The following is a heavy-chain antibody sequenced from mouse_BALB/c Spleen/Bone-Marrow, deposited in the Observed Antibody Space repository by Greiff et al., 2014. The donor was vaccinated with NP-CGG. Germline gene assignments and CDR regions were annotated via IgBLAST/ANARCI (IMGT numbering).Heavy chain of an antibody. J-gene: IGHJ2*01. CDR2: ISSGSSTI. V-gene: IGHV5-17*02. Sequence: DVHLVESGGGLVQPGGSRKLSCAASGFTFSSFAMHWVRQAPEKGLEWVAYISSGSSTIYYADTVMGRFTISRDNPKNTLFLQMTSLRAKDTAMYYCARAGSSSGYFDYWGQGTTLTVSS. CDR1: GFTFSSFA. CDR3: ARAGSSSGYFDY. D-gene: IGHD1-1*01.